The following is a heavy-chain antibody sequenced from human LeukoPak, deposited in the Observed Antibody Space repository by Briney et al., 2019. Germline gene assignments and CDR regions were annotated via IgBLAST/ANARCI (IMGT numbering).Heavy chain of an antibody. J-gene: IGHJ3*02. CDR1: GGSLSNYY. CDR3: ARHSGHSSTNDAFDI. CDR2: MYSGGTT. D-gene: IGHD6-13*01. Sequence: SETLSLTCTVSGGSLSNYYWSWIRQPPGKGLDWIGYMYSGGTTNYSPSLKSRVTISEDMSKNQFSLELTSVTAADTAVYYCARHSGHSSTNDAFDIWGQGTMVIVSS. V-gene: IGHV4-59*01.